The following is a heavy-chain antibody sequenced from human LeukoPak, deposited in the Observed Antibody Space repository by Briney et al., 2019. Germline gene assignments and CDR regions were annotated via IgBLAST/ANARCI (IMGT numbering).Heavy chain of an antibody. CDR2: IVVGSGNT. D-gene: IGHD3-10*01. CDR3: AAGLLWFGESNRYYYMDV. CDR1: GYTLTELS. V-gene: IGHV1-58*02. Sequence: SVKVSCKVSGYTLTELSMHWVRQARGQRLEWIGWIVVGSGNTNYAQKFQERVTITRDMSTSTAYMELSSLRSEDTAVYYCAAGLLWFGESNRYYYMDVWGKGTTVTVSS. J-gene: IGHJ6*03.